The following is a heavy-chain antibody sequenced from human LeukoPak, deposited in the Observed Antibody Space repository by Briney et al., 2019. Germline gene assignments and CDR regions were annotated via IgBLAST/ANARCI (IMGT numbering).Heavy chain of an antibody. CDR2: ISGSGGST. Sequence: PGGSLGLSCAASGFTFSSYAMSWVRQAPGKGLEWVSAISGSGGSTYYADSVKGRFTISRDNSKNTLYLQMSSLRAEDTAVYYCAKERYDYVWGSYQDYWGQGTLVTVSS. CDR3: AKERYDYVWGSYQDY. CDR1: GFTFSSYA. J-gene: IGHJ4*02. D-gene: IGHD3-16*02. V-gene: IGHV3-23*01.